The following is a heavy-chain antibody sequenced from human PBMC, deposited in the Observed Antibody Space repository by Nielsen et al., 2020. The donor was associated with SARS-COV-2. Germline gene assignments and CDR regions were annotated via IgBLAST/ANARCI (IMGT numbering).Heavy chain of an antibody. V-gene: IGHV4-59*12. CDR1: GGSIRSYY. Sequence: ESLKISCTVSGGSIRSYYWSWIRQPPGKGLEWIGYIYYSGSTNYNPSLKSRVTISVDTSKNQFSLKLSSVTAADTAVYYCAAGGGYSYGLDYWGQGTLVTVSS. CDR2: IYYSGST. CDR3: AAGGGYSYGLDY. J-gene: IGHJ4*02. D-gene: IGHD5-18*01.